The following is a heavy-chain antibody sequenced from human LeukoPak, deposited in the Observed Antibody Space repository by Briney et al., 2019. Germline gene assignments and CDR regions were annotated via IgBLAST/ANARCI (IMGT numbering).Heavy chain of an antibody. CDR2: IRYDGSND. J-gene: IGHJ5*02. Sequence: PGGSLRLSCAASGFTFSSYWMHWVRQAPGKGLEWVAFIRYDGSNDYYAESVKGRFTISRDNYKNTMYLQMNSLRAEDTAVYYCAKDPTQYYSGSGSSSWFDPWGQGTLVTVSS. CDR3: AKDPTQYYSGSGSSSWFDP. CDR1: GFTFSSYW. V-gene: IGHV3-30*02. D-gene: IGHD3-10*01.